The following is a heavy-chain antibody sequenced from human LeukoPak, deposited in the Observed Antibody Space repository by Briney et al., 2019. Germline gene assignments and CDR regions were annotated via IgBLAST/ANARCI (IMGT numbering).Heavy chain of an antibody. CDR2: INPNGGGT. D-gene: IGHD2-15*01. CDR3: ARDGGYCSGGSCGLWFDP. V-gene: IGHV1-2*04. CDR1: GYTFTGNY. J-gene: IGHJ5*02. Sequence: ASVKVSCKASGYTFTGNYMHWVRQAPGQGLEWMGWINPNGGGTNYAQKFQGWVTMTRDTSISTAYMELSRLRSDDTAVYYCARDGGYCSGGSCGLWFDPWGQGTLVTVSS.